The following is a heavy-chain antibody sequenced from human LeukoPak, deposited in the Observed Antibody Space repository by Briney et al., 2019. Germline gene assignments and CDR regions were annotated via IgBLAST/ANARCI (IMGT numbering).Heavy chain of an antibody. CDR3: ARGITIFGVVILDNWFDP. Sequence: GASVEVSCKASGGTFSSYAISWVRQAPGQGLEWVGGIIPIFGTANYAQKFQGRVTITADESTSTAYMELSSLRSEDTAVYYCARGITIFGVVILDNWFDPWGQGTLVTVSS. CDR1: GGTFSSYA. CDR2: IIPIFGTA. J-gene: IGHJ5*02. V-gene: IGHV1-69*13. D-gene: IGHD3-3*01.